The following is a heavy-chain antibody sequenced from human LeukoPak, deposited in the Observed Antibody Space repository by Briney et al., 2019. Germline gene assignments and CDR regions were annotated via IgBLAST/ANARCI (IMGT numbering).Heavy chain of an antibody. CDR2: INPNSGNT. CDR1: GYTFTSYD. CDR3: ASAKLLWFGESRFDWFDP. Sequence: ASVKVSCKASGYTFTSYDINWVRQATGQGLEWMGWINPNSGNTGYAQKFQGRVTMTRNTSISTAYMELSSLRSEDTAVYYCASAKLLWFGESRFDWFDPWGQGTLVTVSS. V-gene: IGHV1-8*01. J-gene: IGHJ5*02. D-gene: IGHD3-10*01.